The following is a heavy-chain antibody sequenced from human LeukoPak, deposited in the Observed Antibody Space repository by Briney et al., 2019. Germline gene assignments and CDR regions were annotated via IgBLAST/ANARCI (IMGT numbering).Heavy chain of an antibody. Sequence: ASVKVSCKASGYTFTTHDINWVRQATGQGLEWLGWMSPNSGDTGYAQKFQGRVTVTRDTSTSTVHMELSGLRSEDTAVYYCARDQEGFDYWGQGTLVTVSS. CDR1: GYTFTTHD. CDR2: MSPNSGDT. CDR3: ARDQEGFDY. J-gene: IGHJ4*02. V-gene: IGHV1-8*01.